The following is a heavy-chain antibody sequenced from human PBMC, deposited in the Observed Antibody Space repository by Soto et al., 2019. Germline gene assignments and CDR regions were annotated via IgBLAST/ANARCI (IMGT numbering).Heavy chain of an antibody. CDR1: GLPLSSNA. Sequence: GGSRRFPWAASGLPLSSNARTWFRQAPGKGLAWVSAISGSGGITYYADAVKGRFTISRDHSKNTLYLQMNRLRAEDTAVYYCAKSWGRFLEWFYGMDVWGQGTTVTVSS. CDR3: AKSWGRFLEWFYGMDV. V-gene: IGHV3-23*01. CDR2: ISGSGGIT. D-gene: IGHD3-3*01. J-gene: IGHJ6*02.